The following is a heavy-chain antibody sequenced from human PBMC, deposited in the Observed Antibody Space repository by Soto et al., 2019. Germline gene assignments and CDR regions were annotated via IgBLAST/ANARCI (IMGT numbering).Heavy chain of an antibody. CDR1: GGSVSSSSYY. Sequence: SETLSLTCTVSGGSVSSSSYYWGWVRQPPGKGLEWIGSVYYSGSTYYNPSLESRATISVGASTNHFSLNLRSVAAADTAVYYCARCTFPYGDFDYWGQGALVTVSS. D-gene: IGHD4-17*01. CDR3: ARCTFPYGDFDY. J-gene: IGHJ4*02. V-gene: IGHV4-39*02. CDR2: VYYSGST.